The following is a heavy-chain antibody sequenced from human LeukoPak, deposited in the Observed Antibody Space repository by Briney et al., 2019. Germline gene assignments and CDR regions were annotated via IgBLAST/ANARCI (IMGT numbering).Heavy chain of an antibody. J-gene: IGHJ4*02. CDR1: GGSISSYY. V-gene: IGHV4-59*08. D-gene: IGHD5-18*01. CDR3: ARHGQERAVVTPLYYFDY. Sequence: SETLSLTCTVSGGSISSYYWSWIRQPPGKGLEWIGYIYYRGSSSYNPSLRSRVTMSVDASRNQFSLKLTSVTAADAAVYYCARHGQERAVVTPLYYFDYWGQGTLVTVSS. CDR2: IYYRGSS.